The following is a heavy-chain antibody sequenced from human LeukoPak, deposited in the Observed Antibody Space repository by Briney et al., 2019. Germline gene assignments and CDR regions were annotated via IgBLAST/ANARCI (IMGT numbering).Heavy chain of an antibody. Sequence: SETLSLTCTVSGGSISSSSYYWGWIRQPPGKGLEWIGSIYYSGSTYYNPSLKSRVTISVDISKNQFSLKLSSVTAADTAVYYCARYDSSGWYVQVDYWGQGTLVTVSS. CDR2: IYYSGST. V-gene: IGHV4-39*01. CDR3: ARYDSSGWYVQVDY. D-gene: IGHD6-19*01. J-gene: IGHJ4*02. CDR1: GGSISSSSYY.